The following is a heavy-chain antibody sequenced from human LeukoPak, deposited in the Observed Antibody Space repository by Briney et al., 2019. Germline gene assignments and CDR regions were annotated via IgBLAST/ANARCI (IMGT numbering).Heavy chain of an antibody. CDR2: IRYSGST. D-gene: IGHD3-10*01. Sequence: PSETLSLTCTVSGGSISSGGHYRSWIRQHPGKGLEWIGYIRYSGSTYYNPSLKGRVSLSVDTSKNQFSLNLNSVTAADTAVYYCATMCSSGSCWGQGTLVTVSS. CDR3: ATMCSSGSC. CDR1: GGSISSGGHY. V-gene: IGHV4-31*03. J-gene: IGHJ4*02.